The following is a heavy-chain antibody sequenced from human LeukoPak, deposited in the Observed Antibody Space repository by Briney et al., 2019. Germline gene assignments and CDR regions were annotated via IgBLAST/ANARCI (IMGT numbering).Heavy chain of an antibody. J-gene: IGHJ3*02. V-gene: IGHV3-33*01. CDR1: GFTFSSYG. Sequence: GGSLRLSCAASGFTFSSYGMHWVRQAPGKGLEWVAVIWYDGSNNYYADSVKGRFTISRDNSKNTLYLQMNSLRVEDTAVYYCARASLEWSPLDALDIWGQGTMVTVSS. D-gene: IGHD3-3*01. CDR3: ARASLEWSPLDALDI. CDR2: IWYDGSNN.